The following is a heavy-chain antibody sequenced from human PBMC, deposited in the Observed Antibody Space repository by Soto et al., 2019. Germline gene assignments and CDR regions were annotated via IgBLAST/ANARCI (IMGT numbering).Heavy chain of an antibody. D-gene: IGHD6-13*01. CDR2: ISAYNGNT. CDR3: ARDGAAAADYDALDF. V-gene: IGHV1-18*01. J-gene: IGHJ3*01. Sequence: ASVKVSCKASGYTFSSYGISWVRQAPGQGLEWMVWISAYNGNTNYAQKFQGRVTMTTDTSTSTAYMEMRRLRSDDTAVYYCARDGAAAADYDALDFWGQGTMVTVSS. CDR1: GYTFSSYG.